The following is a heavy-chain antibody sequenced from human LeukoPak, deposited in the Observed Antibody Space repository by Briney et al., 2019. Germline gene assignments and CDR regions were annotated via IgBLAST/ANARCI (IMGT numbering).Heavy chain of an antibody. CDR1: GFTFSNEW. J-gene: IGHJ4*02. D-gene: IGHD4-17*01. CDR3: ARDRYGDYDY. Sequence: PGGSLRLSCGVTGFTFSNEWMHWVRQAPGKGLEWVALINQDGSEKYYVDSVKGRFTISRDNAKNSLYLQMNSLRAEDTAVYYCARDRYGDYDYWGQGTLVTVSS. V-gene: IGHV3-7*03. CDR2: INQDGSEK.